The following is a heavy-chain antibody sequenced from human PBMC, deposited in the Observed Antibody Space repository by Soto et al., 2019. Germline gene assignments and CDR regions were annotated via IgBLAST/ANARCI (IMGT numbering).Heavy chain of an antibody. J-gene: IGHJ4*02. CDR2: ILHDGNNK. V-gene: IGHV3-30-3*01. Sequence: QVQLVESGGGVVQPGRSLRLSCAASGFTFSNYIMHWVRQAPGKGLEWVAIILHDGNNKNYAYSVKGRFTLSRDNSKNPLYLQMNSLRTEDTAIYYGARDDEGGSYCDLGYWGQGTLVTVSS. CDR3: ARDDEGGSYCDLGY. D-gene: IGHD3-10*01. CDR1: GFTFSNYI.